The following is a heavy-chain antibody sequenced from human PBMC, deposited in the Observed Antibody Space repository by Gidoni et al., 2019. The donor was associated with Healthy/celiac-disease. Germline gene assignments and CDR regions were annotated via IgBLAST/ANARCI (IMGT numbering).Heavy chain of an antibody. D-gene: IGHD3-16*02. Sequence: QVQLVQSGAEVKKPGASVKVSCKASGYTFTSYYMHWVRQAPGQGLEWMGIINPSGGSTSYAQKFQGRVTMTRDTSTSTVYMELSSLRSEDTAVYYCARPELPSRQLSSRFDYWGQGTLVTVSS. CDR3: ARPELPSRQLSSRFDY. J-gene: IGHJ4*02. V-gene: IGHV1-46*03. CDR1: GYTFTSYY. CDR2: INPSGGST.